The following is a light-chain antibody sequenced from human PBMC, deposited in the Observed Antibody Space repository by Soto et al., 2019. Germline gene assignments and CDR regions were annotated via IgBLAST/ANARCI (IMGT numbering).Light chain of an antibody. J-gene: IGKJ1*01. CDR2: KTS. Sequence: DIHMTQSPSTLSASVGDRVTITCRASQSISLWVAWYQQKPGRAPNLLIYKTSSLETGVPSRFSGSGSGTQFTVTFISPHPDDPSTYYCLHDKDSSWTFGQGTKVEVQ. CDR3: LHDKDSSWT. CDR1: QSISLW. V-gene: IGKV1-5*03.